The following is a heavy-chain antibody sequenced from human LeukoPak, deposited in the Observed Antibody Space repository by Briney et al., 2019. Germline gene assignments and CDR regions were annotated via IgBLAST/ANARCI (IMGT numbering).Heavy chain of an antibody. CDR3: AKDGGRGFDP. D-gene: IGHD3-16*01. Sequence: ASVKVSCKASGYSSTNYYMHWVRQSPGQGIEWMGIINPNGDGTSYAQKFQGRVTMTRDTSTSTDYMELNSLRTEDTALYYCAKDGGRGFDPWGQGTLVTVSS. J-gene: IGHJ5*02. CDR2: INPNGDGT. V-gene: IGHV1-46*01. CDR1: GYSSTNYY.